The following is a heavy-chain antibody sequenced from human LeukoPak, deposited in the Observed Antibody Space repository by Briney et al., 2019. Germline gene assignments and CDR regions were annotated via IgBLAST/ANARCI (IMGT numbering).Heavy chain of an antibody. J-gene: IGHJ4*02. Sequence: ASVKVSCKASGYTFTSYYMHWVRQAPGQGLEWMGITNPSGGSTSYAQKFQGRVTMTRDTSTSTVYMELSSLRSEDTAVYYCARDPPLGLGTPEYYFDYWGQGTLVTVSS. CDR1: GYTFTSYY. CDR3: ARDPPLGLGTPEYYFDY. V-gene: IGHV1-46*01. CDR2: TNPSGGST. D-gene: IGHD3-16*01.